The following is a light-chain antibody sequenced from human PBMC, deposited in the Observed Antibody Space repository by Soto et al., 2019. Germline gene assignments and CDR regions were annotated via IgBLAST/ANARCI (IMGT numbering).Light chain of an antibody. CDR3: QKYNSAPLT. CDR2: AAS. V-gene: IGKV1-39*01. Sequence: DIQMTQSPSSLSASVGDRVTTTCRASQSISSYLNWYQQKPGKAPKLLIYAASSLQSGVPSRFSGSGSGTDFTLTISSLQPEDFATYYCQKYNSAPLTFGGGTKVDIK. J-gene: IGKJ4*01. CDR1: QSISSY.